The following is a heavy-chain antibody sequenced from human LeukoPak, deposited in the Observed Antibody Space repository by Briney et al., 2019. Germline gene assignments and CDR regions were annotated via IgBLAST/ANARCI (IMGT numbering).Heavy chain of an antibody. D-gene: IGHD3-22*01. CDR2: ISYDGSNK. CDR3: ARQYYYDSSGYSTFDY. V-gene: IGHV3-30-3*01. CDR1: GFTFSSYA. J-gene: IGHJ4*02. Sequence: SGGSLRLSCAASGFTFSSYAMHWVRQAPGKGLEWVAVISYDGSNKYYADSVKGRFTISRDNSKNTLYRQMNSLRAEDAAVYYCARQYYYDSSGYSTFDYWGQGTLVTVSS.